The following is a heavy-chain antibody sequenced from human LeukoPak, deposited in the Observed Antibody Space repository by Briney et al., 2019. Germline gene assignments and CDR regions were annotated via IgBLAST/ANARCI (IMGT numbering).Heavy chain of an antibody. CDR2: ISSSSSYI. CDR1: GFAFSSYA. Sequence: GGSLRLSCAASGFAFSSYAMNWVRQAPGKGLEWVSSISSSSSYIYYADSVKGRFTISRDNAKNSLYLQINNLRAEDTAVYYCARGGSHVVVVTAIPFDFWGQGTLVTVSS. CDR3: ARGGSHVVVVTAIPFDF. V-gene: IGHV3-21*04. D-gene: IGHD2-21*02. J-gene: IGHJ4*02.